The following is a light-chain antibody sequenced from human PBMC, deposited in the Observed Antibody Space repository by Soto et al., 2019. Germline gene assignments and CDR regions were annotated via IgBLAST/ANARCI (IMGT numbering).Light chain of an antibody. CDR3: SSYTSSSTYV. CDR1: SSDVGGYNS. V-gene: IGLV2-14*01. J-gene: IGLJ1*01. Sequence: QSVLSHPASVSGSPGQSITISCTGTSSDVGGYNSLSWYQQHPGKVPKLMIYDVNNRPSGVSYRFSGSKSGNTASLTISGLQAEDEADYYCSSYTSSSTYVFGTGTKVTVL. CDR2: DVN.